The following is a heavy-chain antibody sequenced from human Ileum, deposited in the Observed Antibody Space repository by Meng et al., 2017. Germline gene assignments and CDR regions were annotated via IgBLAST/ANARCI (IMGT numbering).Heavy chain of an antibody. CDR3: ARGGSPRAYYFDY. Sequence: QWRLQQWAAGPLEPSCTLSLTCAVYGGSFSGYYCGWIRQPPGKGLEWSGDIDHSGSTNYNPSLKSRVTISVDTSKNQFSLNLNSVTAADTAVYYCARGGSPRAYYFDYWGQGALVTVSS. CDR2: IDHSGST. V-gene: IGHV4-34*01. D-gene: IGHD2-2*01. J-gene: IGHJ4*02. CDR1: GGSFSGYY.